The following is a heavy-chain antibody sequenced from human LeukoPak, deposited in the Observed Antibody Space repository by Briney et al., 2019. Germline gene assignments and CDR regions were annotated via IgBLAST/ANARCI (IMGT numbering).Heavy chain of an antibody. V-gene: IGHV3-23*01. Sequence: PGGSLRLSCAASGFIFNTNALSWVRQAPGKGLEWVSSISSGGDRTYYAESVKGRFIISRDNSKNTLSLQMNSLRAEDTALYYCAKVTSDYWGQGTLVSVSS. J-gene: IGHJ4*02. CDR2: ISSGGDRT. CDR3: AKVTSDY. D-gene: IGHD2-21*02. CDR1: GFIFNTNA.